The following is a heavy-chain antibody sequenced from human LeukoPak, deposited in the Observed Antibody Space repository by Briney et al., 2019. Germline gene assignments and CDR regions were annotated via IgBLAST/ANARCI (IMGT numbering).Heavy chain of an antibody. V-gene: IGHV3-48*04. CDR2: ISSSSSTI. J-gene: IGHJ4*02. CDR1: GFTFSSYS. D-gene: IGHD3-10*01. Sequence: GGSLRLSCAASGFTFSSYSMNWVRQAPGKGLEWVSYISSSSSTIYYADSVKGRFTISRDNAKNSLYLQMNSLRAEDTAVYYCARSLVKIWFGELLPPYFDYWGQGTLVTVSS. CDR3: ARSLVKIWFGELLPPYFDY.